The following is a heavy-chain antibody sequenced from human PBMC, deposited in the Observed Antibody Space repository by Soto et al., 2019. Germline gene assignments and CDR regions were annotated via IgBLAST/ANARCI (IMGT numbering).Heavy chain of an antibody. Sequence: GEALQSSCEGSGYSFATYWIGWVRQIPGKGLEWMGIIYPGDSDTRYSPSFQGQVTISADKSISTAYLQWSSLKASDTAMYYCASRFSLEQLTNYDHHDLLAVSAQRTTVPVS. V-gene: IGHV5-51*01. CDR2: IYPGDSDT. D-gene: IGHD1-7*01. J-gene: IGHJ6*01. CDR3: ASRFSLEQLTNYDHHDLLAV. CDR1: GYSFATYW.